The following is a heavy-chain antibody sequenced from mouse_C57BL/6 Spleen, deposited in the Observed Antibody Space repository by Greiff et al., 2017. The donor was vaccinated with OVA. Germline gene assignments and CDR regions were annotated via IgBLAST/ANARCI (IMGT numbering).Heavy chain of an antibody. V-gene: IGHV1-81*01. CDR2: IYPRSGNT. CDR1: GYTFTSYG. Sequence: VKLVESGAELARPGASVKLSCKASGYTFTSYGISWVKQRTGQGLEWIGEIYPRSGNTYYNEKFKGKATLTADKSSSTAYMELRSLTSEDSAVYFCASENYGSPFDYWGQGTTLTVSS. D-gene: IGHD1-1*01. CDR3: ASENYGSPFDY. J-gene: IGHJ2*01.